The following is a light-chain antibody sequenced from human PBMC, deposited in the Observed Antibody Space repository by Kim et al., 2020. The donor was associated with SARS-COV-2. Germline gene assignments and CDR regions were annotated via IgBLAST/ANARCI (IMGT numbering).Light chain of an antibody. CDR3: QHYNNWPRRT. V-gene: IGKV3-15*01. J-gene: IGKJ2*01. CDR2: GAS. CDR1: QSVNSN. Sequence: VCPGERATRSCRASQSVNSNLAWFQQKPGQAPRLIIYGASTRATGIPARFSGSGSGTEFTLTISSLQSEDFAVYYCQHYNNWPRRTFGQGTKLEI.